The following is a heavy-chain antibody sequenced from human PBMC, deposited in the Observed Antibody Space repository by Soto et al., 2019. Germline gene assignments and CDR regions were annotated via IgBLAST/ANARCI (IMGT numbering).Heavy chain of an antibody. CDR2: IYYSGST. Sequence: PSETLSHTCTVSGGSISSSSYYWGWIRQPPGKDLEWIGSIYYSGSTYYNPSLKSRVTISVDTSKNQFSLKLSSVTAADTAVYYCARPSRVAVAVDYWGQGTLVTVSS. D-gene: IGHD6-19*01. V-gene: IGHV4-39*01. J-gene: IGHJ4*02. CDR1: GGSISSSSYY. CDR3: ARPSRVAVAVDY.